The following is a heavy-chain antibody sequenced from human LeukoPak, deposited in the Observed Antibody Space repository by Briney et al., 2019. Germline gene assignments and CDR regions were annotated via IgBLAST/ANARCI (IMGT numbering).Heavy chain of an antibody. CDR1: GFTFSSYW. J-gene: IGHJ4*02. CDR2: IKQDGSEK. V-gene: IGHV3-7*03. Sequence: GGSLRLSCAASGFTFSSYWMSWVRQAPGKGLEWVANIKQDGSEKYYVDSVKGRFTISRDNAKNSLYLQMNNLRAEDTAVYYCARGGLTVAGTPFDYWGQGTLVTVSS. D-gene: IGHD6-19*01. CDR3: ARGGLTVAGTPFDY.